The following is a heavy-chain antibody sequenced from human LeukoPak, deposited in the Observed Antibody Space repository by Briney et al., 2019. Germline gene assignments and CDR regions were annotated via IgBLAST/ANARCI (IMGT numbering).Heavy chain of an antibody. D-gene: IGHD2-15*01. CDR2: ISPTGDSI. J-gene: IGHJ4*02. CDR1: GYSFANNY. V-gene: IGHV1-46*01. CDR3: AREYCSGGSCPPDY. Sequence: GASVNVSCKASGYSFANNYIHWVRQASGQGLERMGKISPTGDSITYAQKFQGRVTMTRDTSTSTVYMELSSLSSDDTAVYYCAREYCSGGSCPPDYWGQGTLVTVSS.